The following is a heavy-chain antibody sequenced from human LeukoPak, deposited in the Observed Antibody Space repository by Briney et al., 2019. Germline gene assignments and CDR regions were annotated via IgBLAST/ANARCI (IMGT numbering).Heavy chain of an antibody. CDR2: ISGSGGST. CDR3: AKDEPSGSGSYGESDY. J-gene: IGHJ4*02. V-gene: IGHV3-23*01. Sequence: GGSLRLSCAASGFTFSSYAMSWVRQAPGKGLEWVSAISGSGGSTYYADSVKGRFTISRDNSKNTLYLQMNSLRAEDTAVYYCAKDEPSGSGSYGESDYWGQGTLVTVSS. D-gene: IGHD3-10*01. CDR1: GFTFSSYA.